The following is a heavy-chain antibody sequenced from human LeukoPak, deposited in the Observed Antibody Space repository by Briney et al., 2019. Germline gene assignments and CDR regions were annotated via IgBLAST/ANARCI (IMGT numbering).Heavy chain of an antibody. CDR1: GFTVSSNY. J-gene: IGHJ4*02. D-gene: IGHD6-13*01. V-gene: IGHV3-53*01. CDR3: ARGDSSSWYIQ. CDR2: NYSGGST. Sequence: PGGSLRLSCAASGFTVSSNYMSWVRQAPGKGLEWVSVNYSGGSTYYADSVKGRFTISRDNSKNTLYLQMNSLRAEDTAVYYCARGDSSSWYIQWGQGTLVTVSS.